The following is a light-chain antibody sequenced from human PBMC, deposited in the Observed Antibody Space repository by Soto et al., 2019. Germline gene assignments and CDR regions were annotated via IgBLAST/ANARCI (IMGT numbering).Light chain of an antibody. V-gene: IGLV2-14*01. J-gene: IGLJ2*01. CDR3: SSYTSSSTLVV. CDR2: DVS. CDR1: SSDVGGYNY. Sequence: QSALTQPASVSGSPGQSITISGTGTSSDVGGYNYVSWYQQHPGKAPKLMIYDVSNRPSGVSNRFSGSKSGNTASLTISGLQAEDAADYYCSSYTSSSTLVVFGGGTKLTVL.